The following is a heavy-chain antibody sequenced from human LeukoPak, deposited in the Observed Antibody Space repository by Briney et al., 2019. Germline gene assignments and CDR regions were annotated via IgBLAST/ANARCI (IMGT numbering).Heavy chain of an antibody. V-gene: IGHV7-4-1*02. Sequence: ASVKVSCKASGYMFTTYAMNWVRQAPGQGLEWMGWINTNAGFPTYAQGFTGRFVFSLDTSVSAAYLQISGLKAEDTAVYYCARLRVVGATTSFAFDLWGQGTMVTVSS. CDR1: GYMFTTYA. D-gene: IGHD1-26*01. CDR2: INTNAGFP. CDR3: ARLRVVGATTSFAFDL. J-gene: IGHJ3*01.